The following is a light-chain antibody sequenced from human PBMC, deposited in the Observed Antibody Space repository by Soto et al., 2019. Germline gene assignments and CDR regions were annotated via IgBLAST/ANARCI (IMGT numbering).Light chain of an antibody. V-gene: IGKV3-20*01. CDR3: HQYGSSPIT. CDR2: GAS. CDR1: QSVSSSY. J-gene: IGKJ5*01. Sequence: IVLTQSPVTLSLSPCERATLSCSSSQSVSSSYLAWYQQKPGQAPRLPIYGASSRATGIPDRFSGSGSGTDFTLTISRLEPEDFALFYCHQYGSSPITFGQGTRLEIK.